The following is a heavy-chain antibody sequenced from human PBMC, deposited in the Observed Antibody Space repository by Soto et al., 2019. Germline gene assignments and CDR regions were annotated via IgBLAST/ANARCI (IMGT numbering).Heavy chain of an antibody. CDR1: GFTFSSYA. D-gene: IGHD3-10*01. CDR2: ISSNGGST. J-gene: IGHJ5*02. CDR3: VAHMVRGVTPSWFDP. Sequence: GGSLRLSCSASGFTFSSYAMHWVRQAPGKGLEYVSAISSNGGSTYYADSVKGRFTISRDNSKNTLYLQMSSLRAEDTAVYYCVAHMVRGVTPSWFDPWGQGTLVTVSS. V-gene: IGHV3-64D*06.